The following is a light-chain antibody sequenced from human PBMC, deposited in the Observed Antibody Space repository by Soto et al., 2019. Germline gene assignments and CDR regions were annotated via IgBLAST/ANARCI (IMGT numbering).Light chain of an antibody. J-gene: IGKJ1*01. V-gene: IGKV3-20*01. CDR2: GAS. CDR3: QQYGSSPRT. CDR1: QSVNSIY. Sequence: EIVLTQSPGTLSLSPVERATLSFSASQSVNSIYLAWYQQKPGQAPRLLISGASSRATGIPDRFSGSGSATDFTLTISRLEPEDFAVYYCQQYGSSPRTFGQGTKVDIK.